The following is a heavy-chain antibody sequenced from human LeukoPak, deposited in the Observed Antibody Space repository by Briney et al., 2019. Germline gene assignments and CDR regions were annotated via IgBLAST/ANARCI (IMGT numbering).Heavy chain of an antibody. D-gene: IGHD6-13*01. CDR2: INHSGST. CDR3: ARGRGARSSRWYNWFDP. CDR1: GGSFSAYY. Sequence: SETLSLTCAVYGGSFSAYYWSWIRLPPGPGQEWIGEINHSGSTNYNPSLKSRVTISIDTSKNQVSLEMSSVTAADTAVYYCARGRGARSSRWYNWFDPWGQGTLVTVSS. V-gene: IGHV4-34*01. J-gene: IGHJ5*02.